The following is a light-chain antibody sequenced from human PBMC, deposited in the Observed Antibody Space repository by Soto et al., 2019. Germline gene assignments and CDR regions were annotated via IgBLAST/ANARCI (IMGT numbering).Light chain of an antibody. CDR3: CSYAGSSTGV. CDR1: SSDVGSYNL. J-gene: IGLJ3*02. CDR2: EGS. V-gene: IGLV2-23*01. Sequence: QSVLTQPASVSGSPGQSITISCTGTSSDVGSYNLVSWYQQHPGKAPKLMIYEGSKRPSGVSNRFSGSKSGNTASLTISGLQAEDEADHYCCSYAGSSTGVFGGGTKVTVL.